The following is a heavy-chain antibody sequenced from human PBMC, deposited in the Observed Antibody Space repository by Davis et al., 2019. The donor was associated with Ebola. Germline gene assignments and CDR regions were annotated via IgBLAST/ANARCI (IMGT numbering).Heavy chain of an antibody. CDR3: ARARGYCSGGTCYPPRPYYFDY. CDR1: GGSVGSDY. D-gene: IGHD2-15*01. Sequence: SETLSLTCSVSGGSVGSDYWSWIRQSPGKGLEWIAFISNGGRTIYNPSLRGRVTISIDTSRNQFSLKLSSVSAADTAVYYCARARGYCSGGTCYPPRPYYFDYWGQGTLVTVSS. J-gene: IGHJ4*02. V-gene: IGHV4-59*02. CDR2: ISNGGRT.